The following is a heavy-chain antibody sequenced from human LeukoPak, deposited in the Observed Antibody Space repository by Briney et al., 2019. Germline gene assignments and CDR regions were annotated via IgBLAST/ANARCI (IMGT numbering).Heavy chain of an antibody. J-gene: IGHJ4*02. CDR3: ARWVSTPRGYFDY. V-gene: IGHV4-39*01. CDR1: VGSITSSSFY. D-gene: IGHD5/OR15-5a*01. CDR2: IYYRGSS. Sequence: SETLSLTCTVPVGSITSSSFYWGWIRHPPGKGIVWIANIYYRGSSSYNPSLKSRVTISADTSKNQFSLKLSSVTAADTAVYYCARWVSTPRGYFDYWGQGTLVTVSS.